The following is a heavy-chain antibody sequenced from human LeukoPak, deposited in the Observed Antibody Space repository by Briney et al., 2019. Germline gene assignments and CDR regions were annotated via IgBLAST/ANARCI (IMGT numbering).Heavy chain of an antibody. CDR1: GGTFSSYT. D-gene: IGHD5-24*01. CDR2: IIPILGIA. V-gene: IGHV1-69*02. Sequence: GASVKVSCKASGGTFSSYTISWVLQAPGQGLEWMGRIIPILGIANYAQKFQGRVTITADKSTSTAYMELSSLRSEDTAVYYCASSERWLHKANAFDIWGQGTMVTVSS. CDR3: ASSERWLHKANAFDI. J-gene: IGHJ3*02.